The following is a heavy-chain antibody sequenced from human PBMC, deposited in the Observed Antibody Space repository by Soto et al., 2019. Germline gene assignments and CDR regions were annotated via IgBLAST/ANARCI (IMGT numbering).Heavy chain of an antibody. CDR3: AKIDAYYYST. V-gene: IGHV3-23*01. J-gene: IGHJ5*02. CDR2: ISGDGSGT. Sequence: PGGSLRLSCAASGFTFSSHGMTWVRQAPGKGLEWVSTISGDGSGTYYADSVKGRFIISRDNSKNTLFLQMNSLRAEDTAVYFCAKIDAYYYSTWGQGTLVTVSS. D-gene: IGHD3-22*01. CDR1: GFTFSSHG.